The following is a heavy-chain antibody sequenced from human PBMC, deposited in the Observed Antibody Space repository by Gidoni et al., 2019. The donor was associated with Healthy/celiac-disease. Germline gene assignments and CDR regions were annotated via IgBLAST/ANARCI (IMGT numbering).Heavy chain of an antibody. J-gene: IGHJ4*02. CDR2: INHSGST. Sequence: PGYGLEWIGEINHSGSTNYNPSLKSRVTISVDTSKNQFSLKLSSVTAADTAVYYCARKYSSSWYGFDYWGQGTLVTVSS. V-gene: IGHV4-34*01. CDR3: ARKYSSSWYGFDY. D-gene: IGHD6-13*01.